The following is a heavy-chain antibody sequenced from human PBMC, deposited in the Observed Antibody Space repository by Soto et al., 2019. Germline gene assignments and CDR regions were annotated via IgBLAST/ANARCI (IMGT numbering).Heavy chain of an antibody. CDR3: ARDARISNWFDP. V-gene: IGHV4-31*03. CDR2: IYYSGST. CDR1: GGSISSGGYY. Sequence: SETLSLTSTVSGGSISSGGYYWSWIRQHPGKGLEWIGYIYYSGSTYYNPSLKSRVTISVDTSKNQFSLKLSSVTAADTAVYYCARDARISNWFDPWGQGTLVTVSS. D-gene: IGHD2-15*01. J-gene: IGHJ5*02.